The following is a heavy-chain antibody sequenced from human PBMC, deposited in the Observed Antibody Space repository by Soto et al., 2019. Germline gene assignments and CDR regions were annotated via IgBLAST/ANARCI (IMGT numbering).Heavy chain of an antibody. V-gene: IGHV3-48*01. CDR1: GFTFSSYS. CDR3: ARDLGSSWYPEYFQH. CDR2: ISSSSSTI. Sequence: PEGSLRLSCAASGFTFSSYSMNWVRQAPGEGLEWVSYISSSSSTIYYADSVKGRFTISRDNAKNSLYLQMNSLRAEDTAVYYCARDLGSSWYPEYFQHWGQGTLVTVSS. D-gene: IGHD6-13*01. J-gene: IGHJ1*01.